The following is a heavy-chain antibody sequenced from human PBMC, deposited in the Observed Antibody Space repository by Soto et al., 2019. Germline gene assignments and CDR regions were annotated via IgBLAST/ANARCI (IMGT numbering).Heavy chain of an antibody. CDR1: GFTISSYA. CDR3: AKGYCSSTSCYAYAFDI. J-gene: IGHJ3*02. CDR2: ISGSGGST. V-gene: IGHV3-23*01. Sequence: GGSLRLSCVAAGFTISSYAMSWVRQAPGKGLEWVSAISGSGGSTYYADSVKGRFTISRDNSKNTLYLQMNSLRAEDTAVYYCAKGYCSSTSCYAYAFDIWGQGTMVTVS. D-gene: IGHD2-2*01.